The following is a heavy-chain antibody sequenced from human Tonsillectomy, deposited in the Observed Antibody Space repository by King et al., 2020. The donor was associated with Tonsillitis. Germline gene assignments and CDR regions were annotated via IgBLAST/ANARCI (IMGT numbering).Heavy chain of an antibody. CDR1: GYTFTSYY. D-gene: IGHD1-1*01. J-gene: IGHJ5*02. CDR2: INPSGGST. CDR3: ARDHTWNDVSYWFVP. V-gene: IGHV1-46*01. Sequence: AQLVQSGAEVKKPGASVKVSCKASGYTFTSYYMHWVRQAPGQGLEWMGIINPSGGSTSYAQKFQGRVTMTRDTSTSTVYMELSSLRSEDTAVYYCARDHTWNDVSYWFVPWGQGTLVTVSS.